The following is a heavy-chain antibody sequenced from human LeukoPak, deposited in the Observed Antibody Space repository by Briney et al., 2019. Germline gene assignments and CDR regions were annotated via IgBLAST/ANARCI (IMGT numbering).Heavy chain of an antibody. Sequence: PGGSLRLSCEASGFTFSHIGMAWVRQAPGKGLEWVSAISGSGGSTYYADSVKGRFTISRDNSKNTLYLQMNSLRAEDTAVYYCAKDDGYNSYWGQGTLVTVSS. D-gene: IGHD5-24*01. CDR2: ISGSGGST. CDR3: AKDDGYNSY. V-gene: IGHV3-23*01. J-gene: IGHJ4*02. CDR1: GFTFSHIG.